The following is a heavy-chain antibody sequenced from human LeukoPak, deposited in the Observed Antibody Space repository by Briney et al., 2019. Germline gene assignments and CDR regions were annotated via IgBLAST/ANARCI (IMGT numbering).Heavy chain of an antibody. V-gene: IGHV4-61*02. J-gene: IGHJ6*03. D-gene: IGHD2-2*01. CDR3: ARYYPLVYCSSTSCPGAYYYMDV. Sequence: SQTLSLTCTVSGGSISSGRYYWSWIRQPAGKGLEWIGRIYTSGSTNYNPSLKSRVTISVDTSKNQFSLKLSSVTAADTAVYYCARYYPLVYCSSTSCPGAYYYMDVWGKGTTVTVSS. CDR1: GGSISSGRYY. CDR2: IYTSGST.